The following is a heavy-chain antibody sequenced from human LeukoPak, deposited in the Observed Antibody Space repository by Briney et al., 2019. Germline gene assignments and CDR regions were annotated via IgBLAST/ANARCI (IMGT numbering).Heavy chain of an antibody. Sequence: GGSLRLSCAASGFTVSSNYMSWVRQAPGKGLEWVSVIYSGGSTYYADSVKGRFTISRDNSKNTLYLQMNSLRAEDTAVYYCARALGYCSGGSCHGAFDIWGQGTMVTVSS. CDR1: GFTVSSNY. CDR3: ARALGYCSGGSCHGAFDI. V-gene: IGHV3-53*01. CDR2: IYSGGST. J-gene: IGHJ3*02. D-gene: IGHD2-15*01.